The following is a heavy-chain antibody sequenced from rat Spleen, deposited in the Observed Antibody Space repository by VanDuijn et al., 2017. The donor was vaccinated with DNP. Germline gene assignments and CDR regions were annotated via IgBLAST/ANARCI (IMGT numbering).Heavy chain of an antibody. CDR2: ISAGDGNT. D-gene: IGHD1-9*01. J-gene: IGHJ2*01. V-gene: IGHV5S13*01. Sequence: EVQLVESGGGLVQPGGSLKLSCAASGFTFTNFGMAWVRQAPTKGLEWVASISAGDGNTYYRGSVKGRFTISRDNAKNTQYLQMDSLRSEDTATYYCATQTYYGMGKFDYWGQGVMVTVSS. CDR1: GFTFTNFG. CDR3: ATQTYYGMGKFDY.